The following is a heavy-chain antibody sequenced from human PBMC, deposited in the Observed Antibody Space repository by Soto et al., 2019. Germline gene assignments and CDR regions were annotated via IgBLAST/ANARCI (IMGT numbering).Heavy chain of an antibody. D-gene: IGHD6-13*01. Sequence: GGSLRLSCAASGFTFSSYSMNWVRQAPGKGLEWVSSISSSSSDIYYADSVKGRFTISRDNAKNSLYLQMNSLRAEDTAVYYCARRSSWFGSDYYGMDVWGQGTTVTVSS. CDR1: GFTFSSYS. J-gene: IGHJ6*02. CDR3: ARRSSWFGSDYYGMDV. V-gene: IGHV3-21*01. CDR2: ISSSSSDI.